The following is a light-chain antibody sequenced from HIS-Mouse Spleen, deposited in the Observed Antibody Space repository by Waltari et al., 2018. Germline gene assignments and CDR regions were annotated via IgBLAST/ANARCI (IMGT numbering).Light chain of an antibody. CDR1: SSDVGSYNL. CDR2: EGS. CDR3: CSYAGSSTLV. J-gene: IGLJ2*01. Sequence: QSALTQPAPVSGSPGQSITIPCTGTSSDVGSYNLFSWYQQHPGKAPKLMIYEGSKRPSGVSNRFSGSKSGNTASLTISGLQAEDEADYYCCSYAGSSTLVFGGGTKLTVL. V-gene: IGLV2-23*01.